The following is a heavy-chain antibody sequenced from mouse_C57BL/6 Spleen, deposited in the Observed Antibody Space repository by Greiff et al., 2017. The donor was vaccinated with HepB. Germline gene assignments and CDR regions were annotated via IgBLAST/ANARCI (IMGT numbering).Heavy chain of an antibody. V-gene: IGHV1-85*01. D-gene: IGHD1-1*01. Sequence: QVQLQQSGPELVKPGASVKLSCKASGYTFTSYDINWVKQRPGQGLEWIGWIYPRDGSTKYNEKLKGKATLTVDTSSSTAYMELHSLTSEDSAVYFCARSGPVVGYYFDYWGQGTTLTVSS. CDR3: ARSGPVVGYYFDY. CDR1: GYTFTSYD. J-gene: IGHJ2*01. CDR2: IYPRDGST.